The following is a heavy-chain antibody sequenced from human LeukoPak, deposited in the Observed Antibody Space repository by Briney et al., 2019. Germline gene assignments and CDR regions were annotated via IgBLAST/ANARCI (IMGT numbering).Heavy chain of an antibody. V-gene: IGHV4-34*01. D-gene: IGHD6-13*01. CDR1: GGSFSGYY. J-gene: IGHJ6*03. CDR2: INHSGST. CDR3: ARSIAASYYYYMDV. Sequence: SETLSLTCAVYGGSFSGYYWSWIRQPPGKGLEWIGEINHSGSTNYNPSLKSRVTISVDTSKNQFSLKLSSVTAADTAVYYCARSIAASYYYYMDVWVKGTTVTVSS.